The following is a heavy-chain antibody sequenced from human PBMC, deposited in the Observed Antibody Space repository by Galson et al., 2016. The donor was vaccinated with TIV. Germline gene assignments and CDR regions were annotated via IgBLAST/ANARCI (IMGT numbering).Heavy chain of an antibody. CDR3: ASTYDNGVYSLGSCDL. V-gene: IGHV1-2*02. CDR2: INPNSRGT. CDR1: GYTFSGYY. Sequence: SVKVSCKASGYTFSGYYSHWVRQAPGQGLEWMGWINPNSRGTHYAEQFQGRVTMTRDTSVITAYMELTGLRSDDTALFYCASTYDNGVYSLGSCDLWGQGTMVTVSS. J-gene: IGHJ3*01. D-gene: IGHD2-8*01.